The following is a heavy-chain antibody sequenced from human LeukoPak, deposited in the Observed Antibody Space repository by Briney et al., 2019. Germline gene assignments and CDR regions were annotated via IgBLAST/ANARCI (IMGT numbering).Heavy chain of an antibody. CDR3: ARGPVFYGDYPPAY. D-gene: IGHD4-17*01. J-gene: IGHJ4*02. Sequence: GGSLRLSCAGSGFIFNNYAMHCVRQPPGKGLEWVSGISWNSGSIDYADSVKGRFTISRDNSKNTLYLQMNSLRAEDTAVYYCARGPVFYGDYPPAYWGQGTLVTVSS. CDR1: GFIFNNYA. V-gene: IGHV3-9*01. CDR2: ISWNSGSI.